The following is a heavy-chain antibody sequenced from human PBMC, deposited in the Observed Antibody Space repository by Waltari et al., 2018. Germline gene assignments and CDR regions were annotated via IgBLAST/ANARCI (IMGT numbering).Heavy chain of an antibody. Sequence: DVQLVETGGGLIQPGGSLRLSCSVSGFTVSDTYMTWVRQAPAKGLEWVSVIYSGGNTYYAASVTGRFTISRDNINNILFLQMNNLRAEDTATYYCARIIRDGPSGFYGIAAFDLWGQGTMVIVSS. J-gene: IGHJ3*01. CDR2: IYSGGNT. CDR1: GFTVSDTY. V-gene: IGHV3-53*02. D-gene: IGHD3-22*01. CDR3: ARIIRDGPSGFYGIAAFDL.